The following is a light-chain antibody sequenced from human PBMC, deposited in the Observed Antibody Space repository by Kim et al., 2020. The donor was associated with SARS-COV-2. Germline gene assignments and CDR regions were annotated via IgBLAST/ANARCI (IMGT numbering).Light chain of an antibody. V-gene: IGLV6-57*02. J-gene: IGLJ2*01. Sequence: GKRVTISCTSSSGSIDDNYVQWYQQRPGGVPTTVIYEDDQRPSGVSDRFSGSIDNSSNSASLTISGLRTEDEADYYCQSYNRDNVLFGGGTQLTVL. CDR2: EDD. CDR1: SGSIDDNY. CDR3: QSYNRDNVL.